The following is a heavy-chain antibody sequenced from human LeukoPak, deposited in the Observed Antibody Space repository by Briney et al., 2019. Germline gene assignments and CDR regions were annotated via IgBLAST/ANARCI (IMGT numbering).Heavy chain of an antibody. D-gene: IGHD4-17*01. V-gene: IGHV4-59*01. J-gene: IGHJ6*04. CDR2: IYYSGST. CDR1: GGSISSYY. CDR3: ASGRTVNYYYGMDV. Sequence: SETLSLNCTVSGGSISSYYWSWIRQPAGKGLEWIGYIYYSGSTNYNPSLKSRVTISVDTSKNQFSLKLSSVTAADTAVYYCASGRTVNYYYGMDVWGKGTTVTVSS.